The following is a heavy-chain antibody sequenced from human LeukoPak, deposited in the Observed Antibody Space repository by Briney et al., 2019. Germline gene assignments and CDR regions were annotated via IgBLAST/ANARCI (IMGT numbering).Heavy chain of an antibody. D-gene: IGHD2-2*02. Sequence: GGSLRLSCVASGLNVNNNYMNWVRQAPGKGLEWVSVIYSGGTTYYADSAKGRFTISRHNSKNTVYLQMNSLRAEDTAVYYCAREKLPAIVRDRIYYYGLDVWGPGTTVTVSS. CDR3: AREKLPAIVRDRIYYYGLDV. J-gene: IGHJ6*02. CDR1: GLNVNNNY. V-gene: IGHV3-53*04. CDR2: IYSGGTT.